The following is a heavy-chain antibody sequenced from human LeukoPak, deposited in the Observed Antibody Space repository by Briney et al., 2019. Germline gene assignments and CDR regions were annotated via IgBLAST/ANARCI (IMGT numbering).Heavy chain of an antibody. D-gene: IGHD1-26*01. V-gene: IGHV4-59*01. CDR3: ARGRMGAMGAFDI. CDR2: IYYSGST. CDR1: GGSISSYY. J-gene: IGHJ3*02. Sequence: SETLSLTCTVSGGSISSYYWSWIRQPPGKGLEWIGYIYYSGSTNYNPSLKSRVTISVDTPKNQFSLKLSSVTAADTAVYYCARGRMGAMGAFDIWGQGTMVTVSS.